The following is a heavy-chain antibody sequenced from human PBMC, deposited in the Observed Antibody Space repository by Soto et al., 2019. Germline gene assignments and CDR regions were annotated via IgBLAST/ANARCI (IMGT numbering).Heavy chain of an antibody. D-gene: IGHD6-19*01. V-gene: IGHV4-59*01. CDR1: GGSISSYY. J-gene: IGHJ4*02. CDR2: IYYSGST. CDR3: ARFSGWYSAFDY. Sequence: SETLSLTCTVSGGSISSYYWSWIRQPPGKGLEWIGYIYYSGSTNYNPSLKSRVTISVDTSKNEFSLKLSSVTAADTAVYYCARFSGWYSAFDYWGQGAPVTVSS.